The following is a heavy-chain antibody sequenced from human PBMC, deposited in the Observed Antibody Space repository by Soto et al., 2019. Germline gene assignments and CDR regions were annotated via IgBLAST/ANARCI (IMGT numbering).Heavy chain of an antibody. CDR2: LYWDDDK. Sequence: QITLEESGPPRVKPTQTLTLTCIFSGFSLSTSGVGVGWIRQPPGKALEWLAFLYWDDDKRYSPALRSRFTTTQDASGQQVALTMTNMDPLDTATYFCAHRASSQGNWDGGYFDSWGQGTLVPVSS. D-gene: IGHD1-1*01. J-gene: IGHJ4*02. V-gene: IGHV2-5*02. CDR3: AHRASSQGNWDGGYFDS. CDR1: GFSLSTSGVG.